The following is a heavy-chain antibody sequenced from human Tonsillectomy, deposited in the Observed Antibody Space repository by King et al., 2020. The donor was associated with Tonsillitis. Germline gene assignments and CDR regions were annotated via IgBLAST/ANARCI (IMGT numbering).Heavy chain of an antibody. D-gene: IGHD3-9*01. CDR2: IYYSGSA. J-gene: IGHJ6*02. CDR3: ARDLSHDILTCFYCMDV. Sequence: QLQLQESGPGLVKPSETLSLTCIVSGGSISSSSYYWGWIRQPPGKGLEWIGTIYYSGSAYYNPSLKSRVTMSVDTSKKQFSLKLRSVTAADTAVYYCARDLSHDILTCFYCMDVWGQGTTVTVSS. V-gene: IGHV4-39*07. CDR1: GGSISSSSYY.